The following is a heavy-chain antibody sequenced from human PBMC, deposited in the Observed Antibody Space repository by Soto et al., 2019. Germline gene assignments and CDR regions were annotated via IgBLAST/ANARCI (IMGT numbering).Heavy chain of an antibody. Sequence: EVQLAESGGGLVNPGGSLRLSCAASGFTFSNAWMSWVRQVPGKGLEWVGRIKTRAEGGTTDYVAPVKGRFTISRDDSKNALYLQMNSLKTEDTAVYYCVKRDRPVSLTEAKWFGIEAASTCDYWGQGTLVTVSS. V-gene: IGHV3-15*01. CDR1: GFTFSNAW. D-gene: IGHD6-25*01. J-gene: IGHJ4*02. CDR3: VKRDRPVSLTEAKWFGIEAASTCDY. CDR2: IKTRAEGGTT.